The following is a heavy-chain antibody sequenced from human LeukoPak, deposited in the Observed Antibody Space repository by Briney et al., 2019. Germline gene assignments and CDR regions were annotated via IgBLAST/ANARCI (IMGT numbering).Heavy chain of an antibody. Sequence: SETLSLTCSVSGDDIISSNWWTWVRQPPQKGLEWIGEVYHSGSTNYNPSLKSRIYMSVDMSQNRFSLRLTSVTAADTAVYFCARVSGSGLYFKSFDPWGQGTLVIVSS. J-gene: IGHJ5*01. CDR2: VYHSGST. D-gene: IGHD3-10*01. CDR3: ARVSGSGLYFKSFDP. CDR1: GDDIISSNW. V-gene: IGHV4-4*02.